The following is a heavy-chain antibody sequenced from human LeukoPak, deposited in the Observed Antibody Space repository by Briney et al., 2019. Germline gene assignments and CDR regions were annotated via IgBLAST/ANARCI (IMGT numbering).Heavy chain of an antibody. CDR1: RFTFSSYA. Sequence: GGSLRLSCAGSRFTFSSYAMSWVRQAPGKGLEWVSGISGSGGSTDYADSVKGRFTISRDNAKNSLYLQMNSLRAEDTAVYYCARAKRNGFDIWGQGTTVTVSS. V-gene: IGHV3-23*01. J-gene: IGHJ3*02. CDR2: ISGSGGST. CDR3: ARAKRNGFDI.